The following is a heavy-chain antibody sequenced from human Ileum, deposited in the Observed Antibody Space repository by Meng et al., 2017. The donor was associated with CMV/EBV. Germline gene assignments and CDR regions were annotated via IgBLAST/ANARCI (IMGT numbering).Heavy chain of an antibody. CDR1: GFTFSTYW. D-gene: IGHD3-3*01. J-gene: IGHJ6*02. CDR2: IKQDGSDK. CDR3: ARARITIFGVLTEDYYYYGMDV. V-gene: IGHV3-7*01. Sequence: GESLKISCAASGFTFSTYWMSWVRQAPGKGLEWVANIKQDGSDKYYVDSVKGRFSIARDNAKNPLSLQMNSLGAEDTAVYYCARARITIFGVLTEDYYYYGMDVWGQGTTVTVSS.